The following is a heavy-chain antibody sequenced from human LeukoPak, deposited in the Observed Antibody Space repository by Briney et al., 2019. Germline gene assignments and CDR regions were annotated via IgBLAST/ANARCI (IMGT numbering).Heavy chain of an antibody. CDR2: IIPIFGAA. J-gene: IGHJ4*02. CDR3: ARDREVTSYYFDY. CDR1: GGTFSSYA. D-gene: IGHD2-21*02. Sequence: SVKVSCKASGGTFSSYAISWVRQAPGQGLEWMGGIIPIFGAANYAQKFQGRLTMTRDTSTSTVYMELSSLKSEDTAVYSCARDREVTSYYFDYWGQGTLVTVSS. V-gene: IGHV1-69*05.